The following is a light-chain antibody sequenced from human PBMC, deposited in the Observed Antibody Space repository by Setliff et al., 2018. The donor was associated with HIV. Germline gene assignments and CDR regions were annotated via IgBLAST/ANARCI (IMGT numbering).Light chain of an antibody. CDR1: SSDVGGYNY. Sequence: QSALTQPASVSGSPGQSITISCTGTSSDVGGYNYVSWYQQHPGKAPKLMIYDVSNRPSGVSNRFSGSKSGSTASLTISGLQAEDEADYYCSSYTSSSTLGVFGTGTKGTVL. CDR3: SSYTSSSTLGV. CDR2: DVS. J-gene: IGLJ1*01. V-gene: IGLV2-14*03.